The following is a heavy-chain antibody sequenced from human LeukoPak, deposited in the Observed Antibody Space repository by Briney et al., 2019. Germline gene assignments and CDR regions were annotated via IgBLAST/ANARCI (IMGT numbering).Heavy chain of an antibody. CDR2: IKSKTDGGTT. V-gene: IGHV3-15*01. CDR3: TTDLGDKYYYDSSGYQTSYYYYYYMDV. Sequence: KAGGSLRLSCAASGFTFSNAWMSWVRQAPGKGLEWVGRIKSKTDGGTTDYAAPVKGRFTISRDDSKNTLYLQMNSLKTEDTAVYYCTTDLGDKYYYDSSGYQTSYYYYYYMDVWGKGTTVTISS. CDR1: GFTFSNAW. D-gene: IGHD3-22*01. J-gene: IGHJ6*03.